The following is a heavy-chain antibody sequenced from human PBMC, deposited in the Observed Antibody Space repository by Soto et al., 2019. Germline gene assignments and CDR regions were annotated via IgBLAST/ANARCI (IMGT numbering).Heavy chain of an antibody. V-gene: IGHV5-51*01. J-gene: IGHJ3*02. CDR2: IYPGDSDT. D-gene: IGHD6-13*01. CDR1: GYSFTSYW. CDR3: ARSIAAARIASAFDI. Sequence: GESLKISCKGSGYSFTSYWIGWVRQMPGKGLEWMGIIYPGDSDTRYSPSFQGQVTISADKSISTAYLQWSSLKASDTAMYYCARSIAAARIASAFDIWGQGTMVTVSS.